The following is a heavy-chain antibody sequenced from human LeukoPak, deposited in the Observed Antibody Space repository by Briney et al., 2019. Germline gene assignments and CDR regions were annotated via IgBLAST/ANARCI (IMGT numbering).Heavy chain of an antibody. D-gene: IGHD3-10*01. CDR2: ISSSSSYI. J-gene: IGHJ4*02. Sequence: GGSLRLSSAASGFTFSSYSMNWVRQAPGKGLEWVSSISSSSSYIYYADSVKGRFTISRDNSKNTLYLQMNSLRAEDTAVYYCAKVAYGSGTYGAFDYWGQGTLVTVSS. CDR3: AKVAYGSGTYGAFDY. V-gene: IGHV3-21*04. CDR1: GFTFSSYS.